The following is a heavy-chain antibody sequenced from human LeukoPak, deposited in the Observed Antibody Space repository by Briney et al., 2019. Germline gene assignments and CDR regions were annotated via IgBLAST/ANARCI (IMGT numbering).Heavy chain of an antibody. CDR3: AKDYYDSSGSLFDY. D-gene: IGHD3-22*01. J-gene: IGHJ4*02. Sequence: GGSLRLSCAASGFTFSSYSMNWVRQAPGKGLEWVSFISSSRSYIYYADSVKGRFTISRDNAKNSLYLQMNSLRAEDTAVYYCAKDYYDSSGSLFDYWGQGTLVTVSS. CDR2: ISSSRSYI. V-gene: IGHV3-21*04. CDR1: GFTFSSYS.